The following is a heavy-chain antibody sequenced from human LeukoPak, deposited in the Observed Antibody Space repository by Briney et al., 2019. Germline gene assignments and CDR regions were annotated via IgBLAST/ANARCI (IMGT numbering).Heavy chain of an antibody. CDR1: GFTFNYFA. Sequence: GGSLRLSCVTSGFTFNYFAMSWVRQAPGKRLEWVSTIGGSGSGPSYADSVRGRFTISRDNSKNTLHLQMNSLRAEDTAVYYCARSLATSYYYMDVWGKGTTVTVSS. V-gene: IGHV3-23*01. CDR2: IGGSGSGP. D-gene: IGHD5-12*01. CDR3: ARSLATSYYYMDV. J-gene: IGHJ6*03.